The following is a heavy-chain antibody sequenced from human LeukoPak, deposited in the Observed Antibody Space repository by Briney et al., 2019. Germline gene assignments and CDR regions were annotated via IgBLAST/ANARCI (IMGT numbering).Heavy chain of an antibody. Sequence: SETLSLTCAVYGGSFSGYYWSWIRQPPGKGLEWIGEINHSGSTNYNPSLKSRVTISVDTSKNQFSLKLSSVTAADTAVYYCAGTLDCGGDCYPHSFDYWGQGTLVTVSS. CDR1: GGSFSGYY. J-gene: IGHJ4*02. CDR3: AGTLDCGGDCYPHSFDY. D-gene: IGHD2-21*02. CDR2: INHSGST. V-gene: IGHV4-34*01.